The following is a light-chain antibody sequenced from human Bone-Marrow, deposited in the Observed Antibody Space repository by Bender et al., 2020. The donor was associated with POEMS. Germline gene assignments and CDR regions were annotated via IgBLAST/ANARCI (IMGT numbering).Light chain of an antibody. V-gene: IGLV2-14*01. CDR2: DVS. J-gene: IGLJ3*02. CDR1: SSDVGAYKY. CDR3: CSYAGNNAWV. Sequence: QSALSQPASVSGSRGQSITISCSGTSSDVGAYKYVSWYQQEPGKAPRLMIHDVSNRPAGVSDRFSGSKSGNTASLTVSGLQAEDEADYYCCSYAGNNAWVFGGGTKLTVL.